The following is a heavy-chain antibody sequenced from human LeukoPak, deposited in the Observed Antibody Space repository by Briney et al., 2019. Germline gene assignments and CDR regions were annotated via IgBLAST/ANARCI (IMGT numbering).Heavy chain of an antibody. CDR2: ISYDGSNK. CDR1: GFTFSEAW. V-gene: IGHV3-30*18. D-gene: IGHD6-13*01. J-gene: IGHJ4*02. Sequence: PGGSLTLSCTASGFTFSEAWMTWVRQAPGKGLEWVAVISYDGSNKYYADSVKGRFTISRDNSKNTLYLQMNSLRAEDTAVYYCAKESYYSSSWTYFDYWGQGTLVTVSS. CDR3: AKESYYSSSWTYFDY.